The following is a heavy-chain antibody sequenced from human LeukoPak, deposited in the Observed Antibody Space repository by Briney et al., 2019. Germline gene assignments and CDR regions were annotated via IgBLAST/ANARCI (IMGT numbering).Heavy chain of an antibody. CDR3: ARYNGGSLDY. D-gene: IGHD1-26*01. J-gene: IGHJ4*02. Sequence: SETLSLTCAVYGGSFSGYYWSWIRQPPGKGLEWIGEINHSGSTNYNPSLKSRVTISVDTSKNQFPLKLSSVTAADTAVYYCARYNGGSLDYWGQGTLVTVSS. CDR1: GGSFSGYY. CDR2: INHSGST. V-gene: IGHV4-34*01.